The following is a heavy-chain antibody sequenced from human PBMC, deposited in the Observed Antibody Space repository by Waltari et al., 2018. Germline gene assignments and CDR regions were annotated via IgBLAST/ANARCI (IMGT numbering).Heavy chain of an antibody. CDR3: ARSGGGTTTFGVAE. J-gene: IGHJ4*02. CDR2: SNPNSGDT. CDR1: GYTFTDFF. V-gene: IGHV1-2*02. D-gene: IGHD3-3*01. Sequence: QVQLVQSGAEVKKSGASVKVSCKASGYTFTDFFIHWVRQAPGQGLEWMGGSNPNSGDTSYAQRVRGRVTMTGDTSITTAYMELTGLGSDDTAIYYCARSGGGTTTFGVAEWGQGSLVTVSS.